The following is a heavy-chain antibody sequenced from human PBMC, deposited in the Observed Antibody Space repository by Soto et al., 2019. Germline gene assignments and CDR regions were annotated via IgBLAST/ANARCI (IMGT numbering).Heavy chain of an antibody. D-gene: IGHD4-17*01. Sequence: QVQLVESGGGVVQPGRSLRLSCAASGFTFNNYDMHWVRQAPGKGLEWVAVISYDGSNKYYVDSVKGRFALSKDISKNTMYLQMNSLRAEDTAVYYCAKRGDYADYGSDYFDYWGQGTLVTVSS. CDR2: ISYDGSNK. CDR3: AKRGDYADYGSDYFDY. J-gene: IGHJ4*02. CDR1: GFTFNNYD. V-gene: IGHV3-30-3*02.